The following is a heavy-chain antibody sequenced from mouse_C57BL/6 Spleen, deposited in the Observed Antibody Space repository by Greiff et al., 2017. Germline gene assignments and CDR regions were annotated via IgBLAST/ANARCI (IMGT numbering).Heavy chain of an antibody. V-gene: IGHV1-52*01. CDR2: IDPSDSET. CDR3: ARFYDYEDDDYAMDY. Sequence: VQLQQPGAELVRPGSSVKLSCKASGYTFTSYWMHWVKQRPIQGLEWIGNIDPSDSETHYNQKFKDKATLTVDKSSSTAYMQLSSLTSEDSAVYYCARFYDYEDDDYAMDYWGQGTSVTVSS. CDR1: GYTFTSYW. D-gene: IGHD2-4*01. J-gene: IGHJ4*01.